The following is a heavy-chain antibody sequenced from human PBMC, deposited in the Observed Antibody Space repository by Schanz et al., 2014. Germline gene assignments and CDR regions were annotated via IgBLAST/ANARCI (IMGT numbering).Heavy chain of an antibody. V-gene: IGHV3-23*04. D-gene: IGHD1-20*01. J-gene: IGHJ6*02. CDR1: GFTFSSYA. CDR2: ISGSGGST. CDR3: ARRITGTHHNPYYHGMDV. Sequence: VHLVESGGGVVQPGGSLRLSCAASGFTFSSYAMSWVRQAPGKGLEWVSAISGSGGSTYYADSVKGRFIISRDNSKNALYLQMNSLRAEDTAVYYCARRITGTHHNPYYHGMDVWGQGTTVTVSS.